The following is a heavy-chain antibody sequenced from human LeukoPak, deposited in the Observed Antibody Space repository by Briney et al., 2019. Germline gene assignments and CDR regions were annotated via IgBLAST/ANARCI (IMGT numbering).Heavy chain of an antibody. D-gene: IGHD2-15*01. CDR1: GFTFSSYA. V-gene: IGHV3-23*01. Sequence: GGSLRLSCAASGFTFSSYAMSWVRQAPGKGLEWVSAISGSGGSTYYADSVKGQFTISRDNSKNTLYLQMNSLRAEDTAVYCCAKTAAVAATLDWFDPWGQGTLVTVSS. CDR3: AKTAAVAATLDWFDP. CDR2: ISGSGGST. J-gene: IGHJ5*02.